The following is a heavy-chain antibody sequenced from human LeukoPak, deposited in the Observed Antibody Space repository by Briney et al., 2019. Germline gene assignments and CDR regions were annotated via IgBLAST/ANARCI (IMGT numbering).Heavy chain of an antibody. Sequence: SEKVSCKASGGTFSSYAISWVRQAPGQGLEWMGGIIPIFGTANYAQKFQGRVTITTDESTSTAYMELSSLRSEDTAVYYCASGVVPAATFDYWGQGTLVTVSS. J-gene: IGHJ4*02. V-gene: IGHV1-69*05. CDR1: GGTFSSYA. CDR3: ASGVVPAATFDY. D-gene: IGHD2-2*01. CDR2: IIPIFGTA.